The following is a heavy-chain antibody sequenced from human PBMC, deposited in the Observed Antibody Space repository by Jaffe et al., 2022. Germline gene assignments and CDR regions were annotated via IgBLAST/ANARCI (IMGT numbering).Heavy chain of an antibody. V-gene: IGHV4-59*01. D-gene: IGHD2-15*01. CDR1: GGSISSYY. CDR2: IYYSGST. J-gene: IGHJ6*04. Sequence: QVQLQESGPGLVKPSETLSLTCTVSGGSISSYYWSWIRQPPGKGLEWIGYIYYSGSTNYNPSLKSRVTISVDTSKNQFSLKLSSVTAADTAVYYCARGRIFLDVWGKGTTVTVSS. CDR3: ARGRIFLDV.